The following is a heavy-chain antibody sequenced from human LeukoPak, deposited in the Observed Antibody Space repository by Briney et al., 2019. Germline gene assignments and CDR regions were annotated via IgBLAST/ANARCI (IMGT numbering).Heavy chain of an antibody. CDR3: AKQYYYGSASYRLTN. CDR2: ISYDGSNK. D-gene: IGHD3-10*01. Sequence: PGGSLRLSCAASGFTFSSYGMHWVRQAPGKGLERVAVISYDGSNKYYADSVKGRFTISRDNSKNTLYLQMNSLRAEDTAVYYCAKQYYYGSASYRLTNWGQGTLVTVSS. CDR1: GFTFSSYG. J-gene: IGHJ4*02. V-gene: IGHV3-30*18.